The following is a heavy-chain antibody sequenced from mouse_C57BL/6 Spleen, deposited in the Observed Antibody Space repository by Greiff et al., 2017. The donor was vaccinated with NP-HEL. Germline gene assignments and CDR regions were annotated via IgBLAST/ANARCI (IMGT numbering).Heavy chain of an antibody. D-gene: IGHD1-1*01. J-gene: IGHJ4*01. V-gene: IGHV1-80*01. CDR1: GYAFSSYW. Sequence: VQLQQSGAELVKPGASVKISCKASGYAFSSYWMNWVKQRPGKGLEWIGQIYPGDGDTNYNGKFKGKATLTADKSSSTAYMQLSSLTSEDSAVYFCARGIYYYGSGYAMDYWGQGTSVTVSS. CDR3: ARGIYYYGSGYAMDY. CDR2: IYPGDGDT.